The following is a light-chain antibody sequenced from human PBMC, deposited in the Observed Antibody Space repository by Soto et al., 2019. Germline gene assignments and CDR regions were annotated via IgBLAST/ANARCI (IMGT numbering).Light chain of an antibody. CDR3: QSYDSSLYVV. CDR2: GST. Sequence: QSVLTQPPSVSGAPGQGVTISCTGSSSNIGAGYDVHWYQQLPGAAPKLLIYGSTNRPSGVPDRFSGSKSGTSASLAITGLQAQDEADYYCQSYDSSLYVVFGGGTKLTVL. J-gene: IGLJ2*01. V-gene: IGLV1-40*01. CDR1: SSNIGAGYD.